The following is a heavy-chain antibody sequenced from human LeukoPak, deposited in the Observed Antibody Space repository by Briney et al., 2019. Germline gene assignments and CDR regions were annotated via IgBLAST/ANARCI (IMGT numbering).Heavy chain of an antibody. Sequence: GGSLRLSCAASGFTFSSYWMSWVRQAPGKGLEWVANIKQDGSEKYYVDSVKGRFTISRDNAKNSLYLQMNSLRAEDTAVYYCARERVTIFGPDAFDIWGQGTMVTVSS. V-gene: IGHV3-7*03. CDR2: IKQDGSEK. D-gene: IGHD3-3*01. J-gene: IGHJ3*02. CDR3: ARERVTIFGPDAFDI. CDR1: GFTFSSYW.